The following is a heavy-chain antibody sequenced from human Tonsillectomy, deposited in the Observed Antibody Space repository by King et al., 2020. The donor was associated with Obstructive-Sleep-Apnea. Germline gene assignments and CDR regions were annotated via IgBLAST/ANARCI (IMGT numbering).Heavy chain of an antibody. CDR3: ARWNEGFDY. CDR1: GGSITNYY. J-gene: IGHJ4*02. Sequence: QLQESGPGLVRPSETLSLTCTVPGGSITNYYWGWIRQPPGKGLEWSGDIYYSVFTDYNPALRGRVTISVYTSKNQLSLRVTSVTAADTAEYFCARWNEGFDYWGQGTLVTVSS. V-gene: IGHV4-59*08. CDR2: IYYSVFT. D-gene: IGHD1-1*01.